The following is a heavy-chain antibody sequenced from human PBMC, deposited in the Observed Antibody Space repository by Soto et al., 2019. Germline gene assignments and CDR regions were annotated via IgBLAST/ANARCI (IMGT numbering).Heavy chain of an antibody. CDR1: GFTINGNY. CDR2: IYSGGST. V-gene: IGHV3-53*01. Sequence: GGSLRLSCAASGFTINGNYMNWVRQVPGKGLEWVSVIYSGGSTSYADSVKGRFTISRDNSKNTLYLQMNSLRGEDTAVYYCARDRGYSYGHPLDYWGQGTLVTVSS. CDR3: ARDRGYSYGHPLDY. J-gene: IGHJ4*02. D-gene: IGHD5-18*01.